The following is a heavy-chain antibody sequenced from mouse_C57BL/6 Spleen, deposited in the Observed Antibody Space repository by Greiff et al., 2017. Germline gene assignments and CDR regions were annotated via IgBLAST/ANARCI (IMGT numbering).Heavy chain of an antibody. Sequence: DVQLVESEGGLVQPGSSMKLSCTASGFTFSDYYMAWVRQVPEKGLEWVANINYDGSSTYYLDSLKSRFIISRDNAKNILYLQMSSLKSEDTATYYCAREAYYDYAMDYWGQGTSVTVSS. CDR2: INYDGSST. CDR3: AREAYYDYAMDY. V-gene: IGHV5-16*01. J-gene: IGHJ4*01. CDR1: GFTFSDYY. D-gene: IGHD1-1*01.